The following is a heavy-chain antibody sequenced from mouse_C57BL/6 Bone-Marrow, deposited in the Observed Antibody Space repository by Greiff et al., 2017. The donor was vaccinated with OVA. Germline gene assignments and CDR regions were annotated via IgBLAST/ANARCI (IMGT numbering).Heavy chain of an antibody. CDR1: GYSITSGYY. J-gene: IGHJ3*01. D-gene: IGHD2-2*01. CDR3: ARVGYGEAY. Sequence: DVKLQESGPGLVKPSQSLSLTCSVTGYSITSGYYWNWIRQFPGNKLEWMGYISYDGSNNYNPSLKNRISITRDTSKYQFFLKLNSVTTEDTATYYCARVGYGEAYWGQGTLVTVSA. V-gene: IGHV3-6*01. CDR2: ISYDGSN.